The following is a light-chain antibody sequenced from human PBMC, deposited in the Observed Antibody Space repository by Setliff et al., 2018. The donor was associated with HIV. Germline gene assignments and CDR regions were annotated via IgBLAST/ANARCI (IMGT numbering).Light chain of an antibody. V-gene: IGLV2-23*02. Sequence: QSALTQPASVSGSPGQSITLSCTGTSSDVGGYNYVSWYQQHPDKAPKLMIYDVKNRPSGVSDRFSGSKSGNTASLTISGLQAEDEADYYCCSYAGSGPVVGAGTKGTVL. J-gene: IGLJ1*01. CDR1: SSDVGGYNY. CDR2: DVK. CDR3: CSYAGSGPV.